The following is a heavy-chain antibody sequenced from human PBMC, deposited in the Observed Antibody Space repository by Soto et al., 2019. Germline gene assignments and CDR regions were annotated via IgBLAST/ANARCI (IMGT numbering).Heavy chain of an antibody. V-gene: IGHV3-11*06. J-gene: IGHJ5*02. CDR1: GFTFSDYY. CDR2: ISFGSSFT. D-gene: IGHD2-15*01. Sequence: VGSLRLSCAASGFTFSDYYMTWLRQAPGKGPECISYISFGSSFTNYADSVEGRFTISRDNAKNTLYLQMNSLRVEDTAVYYCARGLSRRILNYPVPWCPRVLVTVST. CDR3: ARGLSRRILNYPVP.